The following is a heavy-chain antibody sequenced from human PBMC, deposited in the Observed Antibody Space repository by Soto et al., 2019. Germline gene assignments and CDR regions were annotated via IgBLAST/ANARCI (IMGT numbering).Heavy chain of an antibody. CDR1: GGSFSGYY. D-gene: IGHD3-22*01. CDR3: ARGFSRLLLDSSGYVFDY. CDR2: INHSGST. V-gene: IGHV4-34*01. Sequence: PSETLSLTCAVYGGSFSGYYWSWIRQPPGKGLEWIGEINHSGSTNYNPSLKSRVTISVDTSKNQFSLKLSSVTAADTAVYYCARGFSRLLLDSSGYVFDYWGQGTLVTVSS. J-gene: IGHJ4*02.